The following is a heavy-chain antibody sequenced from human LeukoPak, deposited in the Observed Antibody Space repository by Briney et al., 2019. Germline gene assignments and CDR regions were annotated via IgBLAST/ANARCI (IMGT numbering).Heavy chain of an antibody. V-gene: IGHV4-59*12. CDR1: GGSISSYY. CDR3: ASSNPGIFDTVNLKRITMVRGAIDPFDP. Sequence: SETLSLTCTVSGGSISSYYWSWIRQPPGKGLEWIGYIYYSGSTNYNPSLKSRVTISVDTSKNQFSLKLSSVTAADTAVYYCASSNPGIFDTVNLKRITMVRGAIDPFDPWGQGTLVTVSS. CDR2: IYYSGST. J-gene: IGHJ5*02. D-gene: IGHD3-10*01.